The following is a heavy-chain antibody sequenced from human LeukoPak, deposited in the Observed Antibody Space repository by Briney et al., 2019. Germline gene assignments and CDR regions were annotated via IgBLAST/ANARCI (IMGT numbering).Heavy chain of an antibody. CDR1: GYTFTSYG. D-gene: IGHD3-10*01. Sequence: ASVKVSCKASGYTFTSYGISWVRQAPGQGLEWMGWITAYNDNTNYAQKLQGRVTMTTDTSTSTAYMELRSLRSDDTAVYYCARALLWFGEPSHINYWGQGTLVTASS. V-gene: IGHV1-18*01. CDR2: ITAYNDNT. CDR3: ARALLWFGEPSHINY. J-gene: IGHJ4*02.